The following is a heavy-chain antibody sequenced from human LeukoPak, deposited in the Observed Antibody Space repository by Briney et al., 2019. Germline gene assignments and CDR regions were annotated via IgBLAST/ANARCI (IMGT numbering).Heavy chain of an antibody. CDR1: GGTFSSYT. Sequence: SSVKVSCKASGGTFSSYTISWVRQAPGQGLEWMGRIIPILGIANYAQKFQGRVTITADKSTSKAYLELSSLRSEDTAVYYCARVSGDWNDTRIFDYWGQGTLVTVSS. D-gene: IGHD1-1*01. CDR2: IIPILGIA. J-gene: IGHJ4*02. CDR3: ARVSGDWNDTRIFDY. V-gene: IGHV1-69*02.